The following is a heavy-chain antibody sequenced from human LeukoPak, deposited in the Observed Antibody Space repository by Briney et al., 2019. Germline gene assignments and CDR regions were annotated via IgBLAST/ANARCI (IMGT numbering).Heavy chain of an antibody. V-gene: IGHV3-48*03. CDR2: LSGSGRAI. Sequence: GGSLRLSRAASGFTFTSYEMNWVRQAPGKGLEWVSHLSGSGRAIYYADSVKGRFTISRDNAKNSLYLQMNSLRAEDTAVYYCARGSSTWFDPWGQGTLVTVSS. D-gene: IGHD1-26*01. CDR1: GFTFTSYE. J-gene: IGHJ5*02. CDR3: ARGSSTWFDP.